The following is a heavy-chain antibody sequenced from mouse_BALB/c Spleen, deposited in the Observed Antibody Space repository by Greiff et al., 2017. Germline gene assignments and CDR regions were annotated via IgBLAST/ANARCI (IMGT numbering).Heavy chain of an antibody. CDR2: IYPGSGNT. CDR3: SHYYGSSPFDY. D-gene: IGHD1-1*01. CDR1: GYTFTDYY. V-gene: IGHV1-84*02. Sequence: QVQLQQSGPELVKPGASVKISCKASGYTFTDYYINWVKQKPGQGLEWIGWIYPGSGNTKYNEKFKGKATLTVDTSSSTAYMQLSSLTSEDTAVYFCSHYYGSSPFDYWGQGTTLTVSS. J-gene: IGHJ2*01.